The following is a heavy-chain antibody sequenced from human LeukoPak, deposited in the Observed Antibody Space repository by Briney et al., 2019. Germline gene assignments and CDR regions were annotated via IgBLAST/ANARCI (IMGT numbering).Heavy chain of an antibody. Sequence: SETLSLTCTVSGGSISSYYWSCIRQPPGKGLEWIGYIYYSGSTNYNTSLKSRVTISVDTSKNQFSLKLSSVTAADTAVYYCARNSGSFQTYYFDYWGQGTLVTVSS. CDR1: GGSISSYY. CDR2: IYYSGST. J-gene: IGHJ4*02. V-gene: IGHV4-59*01. D-gene: IGHD1-26*01. CDR3: ARNSGSFQTYYFDY.